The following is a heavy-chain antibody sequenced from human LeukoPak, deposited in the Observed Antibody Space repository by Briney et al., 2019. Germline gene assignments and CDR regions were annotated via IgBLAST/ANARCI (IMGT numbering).Heavy chain of an antibody. CDR3: ARALGSGSYYRSGPNYFDY. D-gene: IGHD3-10*01. J-gene: IGHJ4*02. V-gene: IGHV3-66*01. CDR1: GFTVRTNY. CDR2: IYSGGRT. Sequence: PGGSLRLSCAASGFTVRTNYMTWVRQAPGKGLECVSIIYSGGRTYYADSVKGRFTISRDNSKNTLYLQMDSLRAEDTAVYYCARALGSGSYYRSGPNYFDYWGQGTLVTVSS.